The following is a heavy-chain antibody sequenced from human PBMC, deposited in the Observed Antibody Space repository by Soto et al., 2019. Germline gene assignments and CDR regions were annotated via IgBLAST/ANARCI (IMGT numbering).Heavy chain of an antibody. J-gene: IGHJ4*02. D-gene: IGHD1-1*01. Sequence: QVQLVQSGAEVKKPGSSVKVSCKASGGTFSSYAISWVRQAPGHGLEWMGGIIPICGTANYAQKFQGRVTISADESTSTAYMELSSLRAEDTAVYYCARDFDNGNDSHYFDYWGQGTLVTVSS. CDR3: ARDFDNGNDSHYFDY. V-gene: IGHV1-69*01. CDR2: IIPICGTA. CDR1: GGTFSSYA.